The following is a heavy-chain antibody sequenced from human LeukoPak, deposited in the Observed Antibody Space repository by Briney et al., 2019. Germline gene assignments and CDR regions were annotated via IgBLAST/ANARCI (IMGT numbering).Heavy chain of an antibody. CDR1: GGSISTYY. Sequence: SETLSLTCTLSGGSISTYYWSWIRQPPGKGLEWIGYIYYSGSTKYNPSLKSRASISVGTSKNQSSLKLSTVTAADTAVYSCARDSYGDYRRNWYFDLWGRGTLVTVSS. CDR3: ARDSYGDYRRNWYFDL. CDR2: IYYSGST. V-gene: IGHV4-59*01. J-gene: IGHJ2*01. D-gene: IGHD4-17*01.